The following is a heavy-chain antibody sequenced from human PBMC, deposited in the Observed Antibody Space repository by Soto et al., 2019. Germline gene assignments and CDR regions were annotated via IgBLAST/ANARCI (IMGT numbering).Heavy chain of an antibody. J-gene: IGHJ3*02. CDR2: IIPIFGTA. V-gene: IGHV1-69*13. CDR1: GGTFSSYA. D-gene: IGHD3-22*01. CDR3: ARGKSINYDSSGPGAFDI. Sequence: SVKVSCKASGGTFSSYAISWVRQAPGQGLEWMGGIIPIFGTANYAQKFQGRVTITADESTSTAYMELSSLRSEDTAVYYCARGKSINYDSSGPGAFDIWGQGTMVTVSS.